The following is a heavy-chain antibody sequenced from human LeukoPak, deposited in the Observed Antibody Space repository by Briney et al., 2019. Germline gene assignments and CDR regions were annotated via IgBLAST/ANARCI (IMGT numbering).Heavy chain of an antibody. CDR2: FDPEDGET. Sequence: AASVKVSCKVSGYTLTELSMHWVRQAPGKGLEWMGGFDPEDGETIHAQKFQGRVTMTEDTSTDTAYMELSSLRSEDTAVYYCATEYYYDSSGPTPLDYWGQGTLVTVSS. D-gene: IGHD3-22*01. CDR1: GYTLTELS. J-gene: IGHJ4*02. CDR3: ATEYYYDSSGPTPLDY. V-gene: IGHV1-24*01.